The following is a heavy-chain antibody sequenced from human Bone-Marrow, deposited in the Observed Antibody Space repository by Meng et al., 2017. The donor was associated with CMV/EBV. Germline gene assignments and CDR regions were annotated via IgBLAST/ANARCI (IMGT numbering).Heavy chain of an antibody. CDR3: AREFSVRAAERSDPTSHYYYYYYGMDV. D-gene: IGHD6-13*01. Sequence: GESLKISCAASGFTFSSYWMHWVRQAPGKGLVWVSRINSDGSSTSYADSVKGRFTISRDNAKNTLYLQMNSLRAEDTAVYYCAREFSVRAAERSDPTSHYYYYYYGMDVWGQGTTVTVSS. CDR1: GFTFSSYW. V-gene: IGHV3-74*01. CDR2: INSDGSST. J-gene: IGHJ6*02.